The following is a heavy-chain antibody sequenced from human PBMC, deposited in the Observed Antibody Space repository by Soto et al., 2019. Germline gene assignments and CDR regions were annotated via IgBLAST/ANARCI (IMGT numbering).Heavy chain of an antibody. V-gene: IGHV3-30*18. CDR3: AKDLTARPPGPSYYYYGMDV. Sequence: PGGSLRLSCAASGFTFSSYGMHWVRQAPGKGLEWVAVISYDGSNKYYADSVKGRFTISRDNSKNTLSLQMNSLRAEDTAVYYCAKDLTARPPGPSYYYYGMDVWGQGTTVTVSS. CDR1: GFTFSSYG. CDR2: ISYDGSNK. J-gene: IGHJ6*02. D-gene: IGHD6-6*01.